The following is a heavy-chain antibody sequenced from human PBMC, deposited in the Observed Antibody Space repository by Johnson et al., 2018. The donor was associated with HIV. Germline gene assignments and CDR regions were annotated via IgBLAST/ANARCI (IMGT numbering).Heavy chain of an antibody. J-gene: IGHJ3*02. CDR3: AKDVWHDILTGHTPSGDAFDI. CDR1: GFTFSNYG. D-gene: IGHD3-9*01. CDR2: IWYDGSNR. V-gene: IGHV3-33*06. Sequence: QVQLVESGGGVVQSGRSLRLSCAASGFTFSNYGMHWVRQAPGKGLEWVAVIWYDGSNRYYADSVKGRFTISRDNSKNTLYLQMNSLRAEDTAVYYCAKDVWHDILTGHTPSGDAFDIWGQGTMVTVSS.